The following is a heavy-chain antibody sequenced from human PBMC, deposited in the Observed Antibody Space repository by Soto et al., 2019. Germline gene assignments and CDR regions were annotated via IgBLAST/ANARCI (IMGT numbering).Heavy chain of an antibody. J-gene: IGHJ6*02. V-gene: IGHV1-3*01. CDR3: ARDLQRYYYYGMDV. CDR1: GYTFTSYA. CDR2: INAGNGNT. Sequence: GASVKVSCKASGYTFTSYAMHWVRQAPGQRLEWMGWINAGNGNTKYSQKFQGRVTITRDTSASTAYMELSSLRSEDTAVYYCARDLQRYYYYGMDVWGQGTTVTVSS. D-gene: IGHD6-25*01.